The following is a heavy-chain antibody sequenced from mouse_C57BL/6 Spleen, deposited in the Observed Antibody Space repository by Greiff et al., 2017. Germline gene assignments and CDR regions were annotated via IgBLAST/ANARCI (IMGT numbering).Heavy chain of an antibody. CDR2: ISDGGSYT. D-gene: IGHD2-4*01. J-gene: IGHJ2*01. CDR1: GFTFSSYA. V-gene: IGHV5-4*03. Sequence: EVKLMESGGGLVKPGGSLKLSCAASGFTFSSYAMSWVRQTPEKRLAWVATISDGGSYTYYPDNVKGRFTISRDNAKNNLYLQMSHLKSEDTAMYYCARGDYDEGGYFDYWGQGTTLTVSS. CDR3: ARGDYDEGGYFDY.